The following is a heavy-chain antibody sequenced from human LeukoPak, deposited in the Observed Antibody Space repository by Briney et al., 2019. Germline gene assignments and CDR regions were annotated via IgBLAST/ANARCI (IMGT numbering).Heavy chain of an antibody. D-gene: IGHD6-13*01. CDR2: IYTSGST. J-gene: IGHJ4*02. V-gene: IGHV4-4*07. CDR3: AREEYSSSWYYFGY. CDR1: GGSVSSYY. Sequence: SETLSLTRTVSGGSVSSYYWSWIRQPAGKGLEWIGRIYTSGSTNYNPSLKSRVTMSVDTSKNQFSLKLSSVTAADTAVYYCAREEYSSSWYYFGYWGQGTLDTVSS.